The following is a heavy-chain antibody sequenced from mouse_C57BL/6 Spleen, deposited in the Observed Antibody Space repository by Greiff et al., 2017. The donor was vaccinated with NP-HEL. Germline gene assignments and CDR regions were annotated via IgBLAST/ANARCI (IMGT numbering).Heavy chain of an antibody. J-gene: IGHJ3*01. CDR3: ARRKGNWDWFAY. Sequence: QVQLQQSGAELARPGASVKLSCKASGYTFTSYGISWVKQRTGQGLEWIGEIYPRSGNTYYNEKFKGKATLTADKSSSTAYMELRSLTSEDSAVYFCARRKGNWDWFAYWGQGTLVTVSA. D-gene: IGHD4-1*01. V-gene: IGHV1-81*01. CDR1: GYTFTSYG. CDR2: IYPRSGNT.